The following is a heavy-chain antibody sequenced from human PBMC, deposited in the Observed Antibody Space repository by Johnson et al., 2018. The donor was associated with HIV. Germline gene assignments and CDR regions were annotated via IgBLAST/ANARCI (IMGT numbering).Heavy chain of an antibody. Sequence: VQLVESGGGLVQPGGSLRLSCAASGFTVSSNYMSWVRQAPGKGLEWVSVIYSGGSTYYADSVKGRFTVSRDNSKNTLYLQMSSLGAEDTAVYYCAKDTYSHRLTVTESGFDIWGQGTMVTVSS. CDR3: AKDTYSHRLTVTESGFDI. CDR1: GFTVSSNY. V-gene: IGHV3-66*02. J-gene: IGHJ3*02. CDR2: IYSGGST. D-gene: IGHD4-11*01.